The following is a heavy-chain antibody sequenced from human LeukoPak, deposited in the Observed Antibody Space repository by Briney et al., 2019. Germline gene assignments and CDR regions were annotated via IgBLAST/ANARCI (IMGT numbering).Heavy chain of an antibody. CDR3: ARGLYPYYWYFDL. V-gene: IGHV4-59*01. D-gene: IGHD2-2*02. CDR1: GGSISSYY. Sequence: PSETLSLTCTVSGGSISSYYWSWIRQPPGKGLEWIGYIYYSGSTNYNPSLKSRVTISVDTSKNQFSLKLSSVTAADTAVYYCARGLYPYYWYFDLWGRGALVTVSS. CDR2: IYYSGST. J-gene: IGHJ2*01.